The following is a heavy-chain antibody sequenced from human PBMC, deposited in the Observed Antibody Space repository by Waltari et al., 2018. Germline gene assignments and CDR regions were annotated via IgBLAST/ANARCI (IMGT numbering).Heavy chain of an antibody. Sequence: QLQLQESGPGLVKPSETLSLTCTVSGGSISSSSYSWGWIRQPPGKGLEWIGSIYYSGSTYYNPSLKSRVTISVDTSKNQFSLKLSSVTAADTAVYYCVRHLVGAFDYWGQGTLVTVSS. V-gene: IGHV4-39*07. CDR3: VRHLVGAFDY. CDR2: IYYSGST. D-gene: IGHD1-26*01. J-gene: IGHJ4*02. CDR1: GGSISSSSYS.